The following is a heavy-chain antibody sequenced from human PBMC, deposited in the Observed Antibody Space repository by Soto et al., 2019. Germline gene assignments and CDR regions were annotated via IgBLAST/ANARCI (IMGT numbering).Heavy chain of an antibody. J-gene: IGHJ5*02. V-gene: IGHV4-34*01. CDR2: INHSGST. CDR3: ARERPVAAAVRWFDP. CDR1: GGSFSGYY. Sequence: QVQLQQWGAGLLKPSETLSLTCAVYGGSFSGYYWSWIRQPPGKWLEWIGEINHSGSTNYNPSLKSRVTISVDTSKNQFSLKLSSVTAADTAVYYCARERPVAAAVRWFDPWGQGTLVTVSS. D-gene: IGHD6-13*01.